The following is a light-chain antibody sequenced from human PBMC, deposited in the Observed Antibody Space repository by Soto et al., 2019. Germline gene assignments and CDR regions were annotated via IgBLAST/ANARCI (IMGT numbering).Light chain of an antibody. J-gene: IGKJ4*01. CDR1: QSLMDRDGNTY. CDR3: MQATQSIT. V-gene: IGKV2-24*01. CDR2: KIS. Sequence: DIVLTQTPLSSPVTLGQPASISCRSSQSLMDRDGNTYLSWLHQRPGQPPRLLLYKISNRFSGVPDRFSGSGAGTDFTLKISRVEPEDVGIYYCMQATQSITFGGGTKVEIK.